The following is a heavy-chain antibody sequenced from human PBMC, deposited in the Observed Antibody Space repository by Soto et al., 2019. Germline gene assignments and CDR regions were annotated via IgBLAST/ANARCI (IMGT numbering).Heavy chain of an antibody. CDR1: GFTFSSYA. J-gene: IGHJ4*02. CDR2: ISYDGSNK. Sequence: GGSLRLSCAASGFTFSSYAMHWVRQAPGKGLEWVAVISYDGSNKYYADSVKGRFTISRDNSKNTLYLQMNSLRAEDTAGYYCARDWLDSSGSLFDYWGQGTLVTVSS. CDR3: ARDWLDSSGSLFDY. D-gene: IGHD3-22*01. V-gene: IGHV3-30-3*01.